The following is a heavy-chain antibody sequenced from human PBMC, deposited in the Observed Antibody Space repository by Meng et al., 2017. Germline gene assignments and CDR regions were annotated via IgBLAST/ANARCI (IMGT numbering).Heavy chain of an antibody. CDR1: GFIFSNYE. J-gene: IGHJ4*02. Sequence: QGRVVESGGDVVRPGRSLTLSCAASGFIFSNYEMHWVRQAPGKGLEWVACITKDGSRKYYLGSVRGRFTISRDNSKNTLYLEMNSLRSEDTALYYCARDFDYWGQGTLVTVSS. CDR3: ARDFDY. CDR2: ITKDGSRK. V-gene: IGHV3-30*16.